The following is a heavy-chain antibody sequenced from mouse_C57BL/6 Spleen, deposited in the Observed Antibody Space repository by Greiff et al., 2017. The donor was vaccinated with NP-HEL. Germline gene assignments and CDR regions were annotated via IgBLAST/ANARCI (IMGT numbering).Heavy chain of an antibody. J-gene: IGHJ2*01. Sequence: EVQVVESGAELVKPGASVKLSCTASGFNIKDYYMHWVKQRTERGLEWIGRIDPEDGETKYAPKFQGKATITADTSSNTAYLQLSSLTSKDTAVDYCAGPFYDGYYVGYYFDYWGQGTTLTVSS. D-gene: IGHD2-3*01. CDR2: IDPEDGET. CDR3: AGPFYDGYYVGYYFDY. V-gene: IGHV14-2*01. CDR1: GFNIKDYY.